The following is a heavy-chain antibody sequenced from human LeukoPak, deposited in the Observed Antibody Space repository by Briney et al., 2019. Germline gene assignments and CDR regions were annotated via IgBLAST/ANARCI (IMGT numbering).Heavy chain of an antibody. V-gene: IGHV1-69*05. J-gene: IGHJ4*02. CDR2: IIPIFGTA. CDR1: GGTFSSYA. CDR3: ASLAPDYYDSSGYSYYFDY. Sequence: ASVKVSXKASGGTFSSYAISWVRQAPGQGLEWMGGIIPIFGTANYAQKFQGRVTITTDESTSTAYMELSSLRSEDTAVYYCASLAPDYYDSSGYSYYFDYWGQGTLVTVSS. D-gene: IGHD3-22*01.